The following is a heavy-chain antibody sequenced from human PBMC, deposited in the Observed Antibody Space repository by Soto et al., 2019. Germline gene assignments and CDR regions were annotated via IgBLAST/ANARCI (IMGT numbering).Heavy chain of an antibody. V-gene: IGHV4-34*01. Sequence: PSETLSLTCAVYGGSFSGYYWSWIRQPPGKGLEWIGEINHNGSTNYNPSLKSRVTISVDTSKNQFSLKLSSVTAADTAVYYCARRRVAAAGPNFDYWGQGTLVTVSS. CDR1: GGSFSGYY. CDR2: INHNGST. D-gene: IGHD6-13*01. J-gene: IGHJ4*02. CDR3: ARRRVAAAGPNFDY.